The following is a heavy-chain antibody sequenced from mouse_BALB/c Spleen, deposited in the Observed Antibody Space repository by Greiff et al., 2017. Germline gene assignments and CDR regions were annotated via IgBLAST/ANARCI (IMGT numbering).Heavy chain of an antibody. CDR3: ARSRITTGVEGEYAMDY. D-gene: IGHD1-1*01. Sequence: EVKLVESGGDLVKPGGSLKLSCAASGFTFSSYGLSWVRQTPDKRLEWVATISSGGSYTYYPDSVKGRFTISRDNAKNTLYLQMSSLKSEDTAMYYCARSRITTGVEGEYAMDYWGQGTSVTVSS. CDR1: GFTFSSYG. J-gene: IGHJ4*01. CDR2: ISSGGSYT. V-gene: IGHV5-6*01.